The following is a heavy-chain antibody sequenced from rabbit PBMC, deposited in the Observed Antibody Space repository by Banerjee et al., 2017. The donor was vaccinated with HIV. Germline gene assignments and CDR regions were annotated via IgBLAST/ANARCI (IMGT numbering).Heavy chain of an antibody. V-gene: IGHV1S40*01. Sequence: QSLEESGGDLVKPGASLTLTCTASGFSFSSSYQMCWVRQAPGKGLEWIACIYAGSSGSTYYASWAKGRFTISKTSSTTVTLQMTSLTAADTATYFCARSNDWGLEYFHLWGPGTLVTVS. D-gene: IGHD4-1*01. CDR3: ARSNDWGLEYFHL. CDR1: GFSFSSSYQ. J-gene: IGHJ4*01. CDR2: IYAGSSGST.